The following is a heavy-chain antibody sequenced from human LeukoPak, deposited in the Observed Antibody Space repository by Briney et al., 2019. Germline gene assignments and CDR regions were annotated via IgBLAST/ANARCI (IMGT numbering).Heavy chain of an antibody. CDR3: ARRPIIVGATTSSNWYFDL. CDR2: IYPGDSDT. D-gene: IGHD1-26*01. Sequence: GESLKISCKGSGYSFTSYWIGWVRPMPGKGLEWMGIIYPGDSDTRYSPSFQGQVTISADKSISTAYLQWSSLKASDTAMYYCARRPIIVGATTSSNWYFDLWGRGTLVTVSS. CDR1: GYSFTSYW. J-gene: IGHJ2*01. V-gene: IGHV5-51*01.